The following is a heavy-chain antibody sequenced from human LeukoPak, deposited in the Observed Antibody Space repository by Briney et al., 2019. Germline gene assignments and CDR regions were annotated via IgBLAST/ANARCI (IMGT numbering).Heavy chain of an antibody. CDR2: INPNSGGT. J-gene: IGHJ4*02. V-gene: IGHV1-2*02. D-gene: IGHD2-21*01. CDR3: ARDLYCGGDCYSVHS. CDR1: GYTFTGYY. Sequence: GASVKVPCKASGYTFTGYYMHWVRQAPGQGLEWMGWINPNSGGTNYAQKFQGRVTMTRDTSISTAYMELSRLRSDDTAVYYCARDLYCGGDCYSVHSWGQGTLVTVSS.